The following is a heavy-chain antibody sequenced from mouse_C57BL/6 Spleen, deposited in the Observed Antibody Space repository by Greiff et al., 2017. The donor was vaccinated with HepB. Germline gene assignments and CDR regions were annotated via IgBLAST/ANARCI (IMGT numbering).Heavy chain of an antibody. CDR3: ARAYYDYDGYAMDY. CDR1: GYTFTSYT. CDR2: FNPSSGYT. J-gene: IGHJ4*01. D-gene: IGHD2-4*01. Sequence: QVQLQQSGAELARPGASVKMSCKASGYTFTSYTMHWVKQRPGQGLEWIGYFNPSSGYTKYNQKFKDKATLTADKSSSTAYMQLSSLTSEDSAVYYCARAYYDYDGYAMDYWGQGTSVTVSS. V-gene: IGHV1-4*01.